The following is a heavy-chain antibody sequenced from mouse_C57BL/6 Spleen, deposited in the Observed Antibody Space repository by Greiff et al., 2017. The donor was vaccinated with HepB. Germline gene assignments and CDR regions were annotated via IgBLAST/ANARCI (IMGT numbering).Heavy chain of an antibody. Sequence: EVKLVESAGGLVQPGSSMKLSCTASGFTFSDYYMAWVRQVPEKGLEWVANINYDGSSTYYLDSLKSRFIISRDNAKNILYLQMSSLKSEDTATYYCARSNWDRYFDVWGTGTTVTVSS. J-gene: IGHJ1*03. D-gene: IGHD4-1*01. CDR3: ARSNWDRYFDV. V-gene: IGHV5-16*01. CDR2: INYDGSST. CDR1: GFTFSDYY.